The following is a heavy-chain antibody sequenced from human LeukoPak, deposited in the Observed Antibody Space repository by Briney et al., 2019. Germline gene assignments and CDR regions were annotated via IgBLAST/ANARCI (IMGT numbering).Heavy chain of an antibody. CDR1: GFTVSSYY. CDR2: IYSGDNT. V-gene: IGHV3-53*01. D-gene: IGHD2-15*01. Sequence: GGSLRLSCAASGFTVSSYYMSWVRQAPGKGLEWVSLIYSGDNTYYADSVKGRFTISRDNSKNTLYLQMNSLRVGDTAVYYCVRGPYCSGGSCYGHFDYWGQGTLVTASS. J-gene: IGHJ4*02. CDR3: VRGPYCSGGSCYGHFDY.